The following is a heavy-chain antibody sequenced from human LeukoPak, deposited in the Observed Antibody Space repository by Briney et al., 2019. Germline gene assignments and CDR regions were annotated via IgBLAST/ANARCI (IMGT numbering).Heavy chain of an antibody. Sequence: PGGSLRLSCAASGFTFSSYGMHWVRQAPGKGLEWVAVISYDGSNKYYADSVKCRFTISRDNSKNTLYLQMNSLRAEDTAVYYCAKDQQLVPFGYWGQGTLVTVSS. CDR3: AKDQQLVPFGY. D-gene: IGHD6-13*01. V-gene: IGHV3-30*18. CDR1: GFTFSSYG. CDR2: ISYDGSNK. J-gene: IGHJ4*02.